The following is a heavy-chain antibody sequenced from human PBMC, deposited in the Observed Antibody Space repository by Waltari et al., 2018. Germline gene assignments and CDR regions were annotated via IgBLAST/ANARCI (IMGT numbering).Heavy chain of an antibody. D-gene: IGHD2-15*01. J-gene: IGHJ5*02. CDR1: GGSISSYY. CDR2: IYTSGST. Sequence: QVQLQESGPGLVKPSETLSLTCTVSGGSISSYYWSWIRQPAGKGLEWIGRIYTSGSTNYNPSLKSRVTMSVDTSKNQFSLKLSSVTAADTAVYYCARGGFVAATKWFDPWGQGTLVTVSS. V-gene: IGHV4-4*07. CDR3: ARGGFVAATKWFDP.